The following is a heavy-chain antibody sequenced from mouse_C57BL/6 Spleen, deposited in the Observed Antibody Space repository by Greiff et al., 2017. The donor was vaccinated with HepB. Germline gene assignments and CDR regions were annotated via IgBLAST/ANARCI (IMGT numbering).Heavy chain of an antibody. CDR2: INPSSGYT. J-gene: IGHJ4*01. Sequence: QVQLKESGAELAKPGASVKLSCKASGYTFTSYWMHWVKQRPGQGLEWIGYINPSSGYTKYNQKFKDKATLTADKSSSTAYMQLSSLTYEDSAVYYCARSLAAYDSNYEDAMDYWGQGTSVTVSA. D-gene: IGHD2-5*01. CDR3: ARSLAAYDSNYEDAMDY. V-gene: IGHV1-7*01. CDR1: GYTFTSYW.